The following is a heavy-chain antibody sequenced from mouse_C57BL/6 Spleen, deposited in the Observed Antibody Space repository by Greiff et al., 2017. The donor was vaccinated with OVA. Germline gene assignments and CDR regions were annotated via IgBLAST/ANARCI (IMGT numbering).Heavy chain of an antibody. J-gene: IGHJ2*01. CDR3: ARSGVTTRYYFDY. CDR2: IWSGGST. CDR1: GFSLTSYG. V-gene: IGHV2-2*01. D-gene: IGHD2-2*01. Sequence: VKLVESGPGLVQPSQSLSITCTVSGFSLTSYGVHWVRQSPGKGLEWLGVIWSGGSTDYNAAFISRLSISKDNSKSQVFFKMNSLQADDTAIYYCARSGVTTRYYFDYWGQGTTLTVSS.